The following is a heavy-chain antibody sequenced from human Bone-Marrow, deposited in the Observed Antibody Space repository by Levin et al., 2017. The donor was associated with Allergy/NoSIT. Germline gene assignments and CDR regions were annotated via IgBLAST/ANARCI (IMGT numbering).Heavy chain of an antibody. J-gene: IGHJ4*02. CDR3: AHRSDYGSGSLFDY. D-gene: IGHD3-10*01. CDR1: GFSLSTSGVG. V-gene: IGHV2-5*02. Sequence: SGPTLVKPTQTLTLTCAFSGFSLSTSGVGVGWIRQPPGKALEWLALIFWDGDKRYSPSLKGRFTITEDTSKNQVVLTMTNMDPVDTATYYCAHRSDYGSGSLFDYWGQGTLVTVSP. CDR2: IFWDGDK.